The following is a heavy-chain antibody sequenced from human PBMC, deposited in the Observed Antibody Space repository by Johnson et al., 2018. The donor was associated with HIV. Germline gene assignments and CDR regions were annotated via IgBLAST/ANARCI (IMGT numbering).Heavy chain of an antibody. CDR3: ARAIDQGYSSGWSSDVYDI. Sequence: VQLVESGGGVVRPGGSLRLSCAASGFTFDDYGMSWVRQAPGKGLEWVSAIGTAGDTYYPGSVKGRFTISRENAKNTLYLQMNSLRVEDTAVYYCARAIDQGYSSGWSSDVYDIWGQGTMVAVSS. CDR2: IGTAGDT. D-gene: IGHD6-19*01. CDR1: GFTFDDYG. J-gene: IGHJ3*02. V-gene: IGHV3-13*01.